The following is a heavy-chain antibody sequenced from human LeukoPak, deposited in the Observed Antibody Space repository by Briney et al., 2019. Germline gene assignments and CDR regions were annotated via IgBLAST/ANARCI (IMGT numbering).Heavy chain of an antibody. Sequence: SETLSLTCTVSGGSISSYYWSWIRQPPGKGLEWIGEINHSGSTNYNPSLKSRVTISVDTSKNQFSLKLSSVTAADTAVYYCARGKGGSSPAWGQGTMVTVSS. V-gene: IGHV4-34*01. J-gene: IGHJ3*01. CDR3: ARGKGGSSPA. D-gene: IGHD6-13*01. CDR1: GGSISSYY. CDR2: INHSGST.